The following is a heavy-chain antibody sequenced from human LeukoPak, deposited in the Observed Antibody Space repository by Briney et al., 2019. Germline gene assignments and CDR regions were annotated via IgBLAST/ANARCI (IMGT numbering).Heavy chain of an antibody. V-gene: IGHV4-4*09. D-gene: IGHD1-26*01. CDR1: GGSIRNYY. CDR3: ARGGASSRYFDY. J-gene: IGHJ4*02. CDR2: IYTSGHT. Sequence: PSETLSLTCSVSGGSIRNYYWSWIRQPPGKGLEWIGYIYTSGHTNYNPSLKSRVTISVDTSKNQFSLRLNSVTAADTAVYYCARGGASSRYFDYWGQGTLVTVSS.